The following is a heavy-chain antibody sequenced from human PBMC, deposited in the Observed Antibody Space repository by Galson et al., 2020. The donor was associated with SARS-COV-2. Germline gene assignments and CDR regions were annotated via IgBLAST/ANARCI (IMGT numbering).Heavy chain of an antibody. Sequence: ASETLSLTCTVSGGSISSYYWSWIRQPPGKGLEWIGYIYYSGSTNYNPSLKSRVTISVDTSKNQFSLKLSSVTAADTAVYYCASISSHPQYGDPNPHFDYWGQGTLVTVSS. D-gene: IGHD4-17*01. CDR1: GGSISSYY. CDR2: IYYSGST. J-gene: IGHJ4*02. CDR3: ASISSHPQYGDPNPHFDY. V-gene: IGHV4-59*01.